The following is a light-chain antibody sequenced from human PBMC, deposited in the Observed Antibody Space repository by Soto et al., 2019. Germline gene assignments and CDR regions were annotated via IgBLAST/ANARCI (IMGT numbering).Light chain of an antibody. CDR1: GGHSSYA. V-gene: IGLV4-69*02. CDR2: LNSDGSH. Sequence: QAVVTQPPSASASLGASVKLTCTLSGGHSSYAIAWHQQQPEKGPRYLMKLNSDGSHSKGDGIPDRFSGSSSGAERYLTISSLQSEDEADYYCQTWGTGIRVVFGGGTKLT. CDR3: QTWGTGIRVV. J-gene: IGLJ2*01.